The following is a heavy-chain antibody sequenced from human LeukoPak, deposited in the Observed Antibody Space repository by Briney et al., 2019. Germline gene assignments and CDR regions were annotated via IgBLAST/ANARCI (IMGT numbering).Heavy chain of an antibody. D-gene: IGHD1-26*01. CDR2: INSDGSST. Sequence: TGGSLRLSCAASGFTFSDYRMHWVRQAPGKELVWVSRINSDGSSTNYADSVKGRFTISRDNAKNTLYLQMNSLRAEDTAVYYCARAFGGSYYDGIDYWGQGTLVTVSS. V-gene: IGHV3-74*01. CDR3: ARAFGGSYYDGIDY. J-gene: IGHJ4*02. CDR1: GFTFSDYR.